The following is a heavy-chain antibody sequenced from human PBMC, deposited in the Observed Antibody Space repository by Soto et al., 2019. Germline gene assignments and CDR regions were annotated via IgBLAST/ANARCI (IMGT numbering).Heavy chain of an antibody. CDR2: IYSGGST. CDR3: TTDSYSSTTIVRFDY. V-gene: IGHV3-66*01. Sequence: PGGSLRLSCAASGFTVSSNYMSWVRQAPGKGLEWVSVIYSGGSTYYADSVKGRFTISRDNSKNTLYLQMNSLRAEDTGIYYCTTDSYSSTTIVRFDYWGQGTVVTVSS. CDR1: GFTVSSNY. J-gene: IGHJ4*02. D-gene: IGHD1-26*01.